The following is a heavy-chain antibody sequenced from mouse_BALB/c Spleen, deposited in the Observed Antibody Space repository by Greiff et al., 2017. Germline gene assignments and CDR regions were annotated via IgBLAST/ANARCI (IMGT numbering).Heavy chain of an antibody. J-gene: IGHJ4*01. V-gene: IGHV1-69*01. CDR3: ARRKIYYDYDDAMDY. CDR1: GYTFTDYW. D-gene: IGHD2-4*01. CDR2: IDTSDSYT. Sequence: QVQLQQSGAELVMPGASVKMSCKASGYTFTDYWMHWVKQRPGQGLEWIGAIDTSDSYTSYNQKFKGKATLTVDESSSTAYMQLSSLTSEDSAVYYCARRKIYYDYDDAMDYWGQGTSVTVSS.